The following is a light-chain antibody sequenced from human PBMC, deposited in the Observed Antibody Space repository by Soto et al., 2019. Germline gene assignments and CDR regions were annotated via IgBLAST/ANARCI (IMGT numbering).Light chain of an antibody. CDR2: DVI. CDR3: CSYADNFIWV. Sequence: QSVLTQPRSVSGSPGQSITLSCDGSTSDVGAYNLVSWYQQHPGEAPKLMIYDVIKRPSGVPYRFFGSKSGNTASLTISGLQADDEADYYCCSYADNFIWVFGGGTKVTVL. J-gene: IGLJ3*02. V-gene: IGLV2-11*01. CDR1: TSDVGAYNL.